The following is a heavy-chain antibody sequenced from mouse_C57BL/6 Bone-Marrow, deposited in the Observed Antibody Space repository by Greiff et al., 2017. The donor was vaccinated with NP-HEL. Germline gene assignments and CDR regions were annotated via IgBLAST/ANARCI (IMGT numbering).Heavy chain of an antibody. CDR2: IYPRSGNT. Sequence: VQLQQSGAELARPGASVKLSCKASGYTFTSYGISWVKQRTGQGLEWIGEIYPRSGNTYYNEKFKGKATLTADKSSSTAYMELRSLTSEDSAVYFCARSLYGSSYDWYFDVWGTGTTVTVSS. CDR1: GYTFTSYG. CDR3: ARSLYGSSYDWYFDV. J-gene: IGHJ1*03. V-gene: IGHV1-81*01. D-gene: IGHD1-1*01.